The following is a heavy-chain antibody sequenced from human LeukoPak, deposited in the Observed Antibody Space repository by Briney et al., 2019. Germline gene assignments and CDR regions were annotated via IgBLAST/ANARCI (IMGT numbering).Heavy chain of an antibody. CDR1: GFTFSSYA. CDR3: AKGHYYDSSGYLIDY. V-gene: IGHV3-23*01. J-gene: IGHJ4*02. CDR2: ISGSGGST. Sequence: PGGSLRLSCAASGFTFSSYAMSWVRQAPGQGLEWVSAISGSGGSTYYADSVKGRFTTSRDNSKNTLYLQMNSLRAEDTAVYYCAKGHYYDSSGYLIDYWGQGTLVTVSS. D-gene: IGHD3-22*01.